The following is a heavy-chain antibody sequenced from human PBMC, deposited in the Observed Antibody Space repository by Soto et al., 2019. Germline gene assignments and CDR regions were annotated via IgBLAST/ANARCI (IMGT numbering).Heavy chain of an antibody. CDR3: EAWSSYYTVDV. Sequence: PSETLTLTCSFSGGSINTYSWSWIRQPAGKGLEWIGRVFDSGNTNYSPSLQSRVTMSLDRSKRQFSLKLTSVTAADTAVYYCEAWSSYYTVDVWGQGTTVTVSS. CDR2: VFDSGNT. J-gene: IGHJ6*02. D-gene: IGHD3-3*01. CDR1: GGSINTYS. V-gene: IGHV4-4*07.